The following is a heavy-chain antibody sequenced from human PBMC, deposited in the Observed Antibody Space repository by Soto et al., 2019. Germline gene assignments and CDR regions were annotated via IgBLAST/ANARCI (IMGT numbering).Heavy chain of an antibody. J-gene: IGHJ4*02. Sequence: GGSLRLSCVASGFNVSSDYMNWVRQAPGKGLEWVSVLSTTGFTSYADSVKGRFTISSDSSKNTLYLQMNSLRVEDTAVYYCVRDSETSSSSSLDYWGQGVLVTVSS. V-gene: IGHV3-53*01. CDR1: GFNVSSDY. CDR3: VRDSETSSSSSLDY. CDR2: LSTTGFT. D-gene: IGHD6-13*01.